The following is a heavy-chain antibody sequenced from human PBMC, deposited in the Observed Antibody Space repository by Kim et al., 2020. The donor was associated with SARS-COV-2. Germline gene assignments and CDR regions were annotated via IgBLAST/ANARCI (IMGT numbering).Heavy chain of an antibody. CDR3: ARLPMWWDYYYYGMDV. J-gene: IGHJ6*02. D-gene: IGHD2-21*01. Sequence: GGSLRLSCAASGFTFSSYSMNWVRQAPGKGLEWVSSISSSSSYIYYADSVKGRFTISRDNAKNSLYLQMNSLRAEDTAVYYCARLPMWWDYYYYGMDVWGQGTTVTVSS. CDR2: ISSSSSYI. CDR1: GFTFSSYS. V-gene: IGHV3-21*01.